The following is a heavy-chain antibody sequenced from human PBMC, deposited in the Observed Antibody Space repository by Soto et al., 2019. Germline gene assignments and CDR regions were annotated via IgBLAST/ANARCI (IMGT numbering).Heavy chain of an antibody. CDR1: GFTFITYA. CDR3: AKDRNYPRDQFHY. J-gene: IGHJ4*02. CDR2: ISANGQGI. V-gene: IGHV3-23*01. Sequence: PGGSLRLSCAASGFTFITYALSWVRQAPGKGLEWVSAISANGQGIYYADSVRGRFTISRDNSKNTIFLHMDSLRAEDTAVYYCAKDRNYPRDQFHYWGQGTLVTVS. D-gene: IGHD1-7*01.